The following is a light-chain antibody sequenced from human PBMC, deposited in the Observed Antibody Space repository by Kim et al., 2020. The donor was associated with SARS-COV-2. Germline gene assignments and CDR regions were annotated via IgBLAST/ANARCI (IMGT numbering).Light chain of an antibody. CDR2: AAS. CDR3: QQYYDYPLT. Sequence: AATGDRVTITCRASQAISNYLAWYQQKSGEVPKLLISAASALQSGVPSRFSGSGSGTDFTLTISRLQFEDLATYYCQQYYDYPLTFGGGTKVEVK. CDR1: QAISNY. J-gene: IGKJ4*01. V-gene: IGKV1-8*01.